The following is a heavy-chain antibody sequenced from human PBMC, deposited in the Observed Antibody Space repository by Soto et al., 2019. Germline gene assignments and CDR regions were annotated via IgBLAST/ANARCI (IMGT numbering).Heavy chain of an antibody. D-gene: IGHD6-19*01. CDR2: IKQDGSEK. CDR3: ARDQGSGWYAYYYYDGMDV. J-gene: IGHJ6*02. Sequence: GGSLRLSCAASGFTFSSYWMSWVRQAPGKGLEWVANIKQDGSEKYYVDSVKGRFTISRDNAKNSLYLQMKSLRAEDTAVYYCARDQGSGWYAYYYYDGMDVWGQGTTVTVSS. V-gene: IGHV3-7*03. CDR1: GFTFSSYW.